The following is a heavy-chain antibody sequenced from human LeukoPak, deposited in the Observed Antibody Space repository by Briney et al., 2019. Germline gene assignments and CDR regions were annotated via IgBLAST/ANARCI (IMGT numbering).Heavy chain of an antibody. J-gene: IGHJ4*02. CDR1: GYTFSSYA. V-gene: IGHV1-3*01. CDR2: INAGNGNT. D-gene: IGHD2-15*01. Sequence: RASVKVSCKASGYTFSSYAMHWVRQAPGQRLEWMVWINAGNGNTKYSQKFQDRITFTSDTSASTAYMELSSLRSEDTAVYYCAIHCSGGSCSRSYYFDYWGQGTLVTVSS. CDR3: AIHCSGGSCSRSYYFDY.